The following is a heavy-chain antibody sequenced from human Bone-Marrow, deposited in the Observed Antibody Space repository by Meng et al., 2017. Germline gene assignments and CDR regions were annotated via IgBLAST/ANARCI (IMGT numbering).Heavy chain of an antibody. CDR1: GGTFSSYT. CDR3: ALSLLWFGELLLGAFDI. V-gene: IGHV1-69*02. J-gene: IGHJ3*02. D-gene: IGHD3-10*01. CDR2: IIPILGIA. Sequence: SVKVSCKASGGTFSSYTISWVRQAPGQGLEWMGRIIPILGIANYAQKFQGRVTITADKSTSTAYMELSSLRSEDTAVYYCALSLLWFGELLLGAFDIWGQGTMVTVSS.